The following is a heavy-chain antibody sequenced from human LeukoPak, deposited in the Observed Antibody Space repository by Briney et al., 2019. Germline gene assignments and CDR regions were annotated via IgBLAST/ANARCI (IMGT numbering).Heavy chain of an antibody. V-gene: IGHV3-23*01. D-gene: IGHD4-17*01. J-gene: IGHJ6*02. CDR1: GFTFSSYA. CDR2: ISGSGGST. CDR3: AKVGGDYYYYGMDV. Sequence: GGSLRLSCAASGFTFSSYAMSWVRQAPGKGLEWVSAISGSGGSTYYADSVKGRFTISRDNSKNTLYLQMNSLRAEDTAVYYCAKVGGDYYYYGMDVWGQGTLVTVYS.